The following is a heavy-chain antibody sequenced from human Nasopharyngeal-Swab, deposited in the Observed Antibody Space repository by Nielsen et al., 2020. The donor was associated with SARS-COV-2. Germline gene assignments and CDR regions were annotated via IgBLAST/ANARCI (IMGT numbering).Heavy chain of an antibody. J-gene: IGHJ4*02. CDR1: GFIFRTSA. V-gene: IGHV3-30-3*01. CDR2: TSYDGSIT. Sequence: GGSLRLSCAASGFIFRTSAMHWLRQAPGKGLEWVAMTSYDGSITYYTDSAKGRFTISRDNSKKTLSLQMNSLRIEDTAVYYCARDSENDGWFPYSWGQGTLVTVSS. CDR3: ARDSENDGWFPYS. D-gene: IGHD6-19*01.